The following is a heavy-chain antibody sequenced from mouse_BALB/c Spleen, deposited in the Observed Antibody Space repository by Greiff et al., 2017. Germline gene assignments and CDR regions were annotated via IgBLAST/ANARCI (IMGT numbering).Heavy chain of an antibody. CDR2: IYPGSGST. V-gene: IGHV1S22*01. J-gene: IGHJ3*01. Sequence: VKQRHGQGLEWIGNIYPGSGSTNYDEKFKSKGTLTVDTSSSTAYMHLSSLTSEDSAVYYCTRDTTAAWFAYWGQGTLVTVSA. D-gene: IGHD1-2*01. CDR3: TRDTTAAWFAY.